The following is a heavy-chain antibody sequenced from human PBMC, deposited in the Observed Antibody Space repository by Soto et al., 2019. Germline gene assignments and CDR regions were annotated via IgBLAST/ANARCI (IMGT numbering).Heavy chain of an antibody. CDR3: AKGQWLDV. CDR1: GFTFKNYW. J-gene: IGHJ6*02. D-gene: IGHD6-19*01. V-gene: IGHV3-7*01. Sequence: GGSLRLSCAASGFTFKNYWMSWVRQAPGKGLEWVADINEEGSEEYYVDSVKGRFTMSRDNAKNSLYLQMNSLRVEDTAVYYCAKGQWLDVWGQGTTVTVSS. CDR2: INEEGSEE.